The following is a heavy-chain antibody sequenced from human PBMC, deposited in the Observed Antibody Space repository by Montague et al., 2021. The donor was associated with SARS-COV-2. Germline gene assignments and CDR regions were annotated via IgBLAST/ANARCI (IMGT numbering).Heavy chain of an antibody. CDR1: GGSISSGCYY. V-gene: IGHV4-31*03. CDR2: IYYSAST. J-gene: IGHJ3*01. D-gene: IGHD2-2*01. CDR3: ARPAFYAACSSTCCEMRGDGFDV. Sequence: TLSLTCTVSGGSISSGCYYWIWIPQHPGKGRDWYGYIYYSASTYSNPSRKVRVTISVDTSKNQFSLKLISVTAADTAVYYCARPAFYAACSSTCCEMRGDGFDVWGQGTMVTVSS.